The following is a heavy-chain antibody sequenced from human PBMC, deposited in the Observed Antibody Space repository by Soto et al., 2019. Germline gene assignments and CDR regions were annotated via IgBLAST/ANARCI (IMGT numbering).Heavy chain of an antibody. CDR2: IYHSGST. CDR3: ARGPPNTY. V-gene: IGHV4-30-2*01. D-gene: IGHD2-8*01. J-gene: IGHJ4*02. CDR1: GGSISSGGYS. Sequence: QLQLQESGPGLVKPSQTLSLTCAVSGGSISSGGYSWSWIRQPPGKGLEWIEFIYHSGSTSYNPSLQTRVTTPAARSTNPFSLKLSSVTAADTAVYSCARGPPNTYWGQGTLVTVSS.